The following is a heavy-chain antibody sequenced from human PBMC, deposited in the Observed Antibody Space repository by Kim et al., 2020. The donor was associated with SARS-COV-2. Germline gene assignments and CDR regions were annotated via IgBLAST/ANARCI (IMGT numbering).Heavy chain of an antibody. CDR2: ISYSGRT. J-gene: IGHJ6*03. D-gene: IGHD3-3*01. CDR1: GGSISSNDYY. Sequence: SETLSLTCTVSGGSISSNDYYWDWIRQPPGKGLEWIGSISYSGRTYYNPSLKSRVTISVDTSKNQISLKLSSVTAADTGVYYCARGIFGVVISPYYYYYMDVWGQGTTVTVSS. CDR3: ARGIFGVVISPYYYYYMDV. V-gene: IGHV4-39*01.